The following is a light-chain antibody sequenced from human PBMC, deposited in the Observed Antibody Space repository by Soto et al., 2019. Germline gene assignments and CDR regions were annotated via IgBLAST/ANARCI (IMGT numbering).Light chain of an antibody. CDR1: QDIRSS. Sequence: EIVMTQSPATLYVSPGERVTFSCRASQDIRSSLAWYQQKPGQAPRLLIYGASNRATGIPDRFSGSGSGTDFTLTISRLEPEDFAVYYCQQYGRSGTFGQGTEVDIK. CDR3: QQYGRSGT. CDR2: GAS. J-gene: IGKJ1*01. V-gene: IGKV3-20*01.